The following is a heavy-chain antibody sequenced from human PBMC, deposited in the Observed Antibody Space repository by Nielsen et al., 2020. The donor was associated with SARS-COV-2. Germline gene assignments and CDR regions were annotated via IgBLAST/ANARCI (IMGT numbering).Heavy chain of an antibody. CDR2: ISSSSTI. J-gene: IGHJ3*02. CDR3: ARGAAAALTAFDI. Sequence: GESLKISCAASGFTFDDYGMNWVRQAPGKGLEWVSYISSSSTIYYADSVKGRFTISRDNAKNSLYLQMNSLRAGDTAVYYCARGAAAALTAFDIWGQGTMVTVSS. CDR1: GFTFDDYG. V-gene: IGHV3-69-1*01. D-gene: IGHD6-13*01.